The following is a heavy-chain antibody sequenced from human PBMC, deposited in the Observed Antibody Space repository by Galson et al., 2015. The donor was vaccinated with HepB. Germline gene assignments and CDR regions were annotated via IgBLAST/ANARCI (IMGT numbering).Heavy chain of an antibody. D-gene: IGHD2-15*01. CDR2: IYWDDDK. J-gene: IGHJ6*02. V-gene: IGHV2-5*02. Sequence: PALVKPTQTLTLTCTFSGFSLSTSGVGVGWIRQPPGKALEWLALIYWDDDKRYSPSLKSRLTITKDTSKNQVVLTMTNMDPVDTATYYCARSPAYWSGGSCYDGYYYYGMDVWGQGTTVTVSS. CDR1: GFSLSTSGVG. CDR3: ARSPAYWSGGSCYDGYYYYGMDV.